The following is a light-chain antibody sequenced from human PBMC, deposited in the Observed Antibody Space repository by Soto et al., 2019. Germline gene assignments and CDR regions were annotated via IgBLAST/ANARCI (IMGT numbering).Light chain of an antibody. V-gene: IGLV1-40*01. CDR3: AAWDASLSACV. J-gene: IGLJ1*01. CDR1: SSNIGAGHD. Sequence: QSVLTQPPSVSGAPGQRVTISCTGSSSNIGAGHDVHWYQHLPGTTPKLLIYYNNQRPSGVPDRFSGSRSGTSASLAIVGLRSEDEAVYYCAAWDASLSACVFGNGTKLTVL. CDR2: YNN.